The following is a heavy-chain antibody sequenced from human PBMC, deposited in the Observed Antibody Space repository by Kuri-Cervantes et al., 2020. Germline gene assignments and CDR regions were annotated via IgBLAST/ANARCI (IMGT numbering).Heavy chain of an antibody. V-gene: IGHV3-11*01. CDR3: SRDPRSLDY. Sequence: GESLKISCAASGFTFSDYYMSWIRQAPGKGLEWVAYISGSGGDINYADSVKGRFTISRDNAKNSLYLQMNSLRAEDTAVYYCSRDPRSLDYWGQGTLVTVSS. CDR2: ISGSGGDI. CDR1: GFTFSDYY. J-gene: IGHJ4*02.